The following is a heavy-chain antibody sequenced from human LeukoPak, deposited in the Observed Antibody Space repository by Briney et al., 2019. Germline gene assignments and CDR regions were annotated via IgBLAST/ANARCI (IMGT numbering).Heavy chain of an antibody. CDR1: GFTFSSYW. V-gene: IGHV3-7*03. D-gene: IGHD4/OR15-4a*01. Sequence: GGSLRLSCVASGFTFSSYWMSWVRQAPGKGLEWVANIKQDGSEKYYVDSVKGRFTTSRDNSKNTLYLQMNSLRAEDTAVYYCARRAGAYSHPYDYWGQGTLVTVSS. J-gene: IGHJ4*02. CDR3: ARRAGAYSHPYDY. CDR2: IKQDGSEK.